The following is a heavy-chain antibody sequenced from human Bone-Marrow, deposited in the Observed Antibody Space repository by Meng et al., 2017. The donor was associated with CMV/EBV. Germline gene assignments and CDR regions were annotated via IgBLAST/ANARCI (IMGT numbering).Heavy chain of an antibody. CDR1: GFIFSDRY. CDR3: ARGSPATRYFDI. D-gene: IGHD1-1*01. Sequence: GGSLRLSCAASGFIFSDRYMDWLRQAPGKGLEWVARSRNKASSYTTEYAASVKGRFTISRDESENSLYLQMNGLQAEDTAVYYCARGSPATRYFDIWGQGTMVTVSS. CDR2: SRNKASSYTT. V-gene: IGHV3-72*01. J-gene: IGHJ3*02.